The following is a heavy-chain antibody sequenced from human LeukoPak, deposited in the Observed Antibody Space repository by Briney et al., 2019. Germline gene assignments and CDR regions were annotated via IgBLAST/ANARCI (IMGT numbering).Heavy chain of an antibody. D-gene: IGHD3-3*01. CDR2: IYYSGST. V-gene: IGHV4-59*01. CDR3: ARGITIFGVVDY. Sequence: SETLSLTCTVSGGSISSYYWSWIRQPPGKGLEWIGYIYYSGSTNYNPSLKSRVTISVDTSKNQFSLKLSSVTAADTAVYYCARGITIFGVVDYWGQGTLDTVSS. J-gene: IGHJ4*02. CDR1: GGSISSYY.